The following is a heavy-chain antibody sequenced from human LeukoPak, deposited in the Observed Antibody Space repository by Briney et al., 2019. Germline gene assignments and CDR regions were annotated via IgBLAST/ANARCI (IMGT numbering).Heavy chain of an antibody. J-gene: IGHJ4*02. Sequence: SVNVSCQASRYTLPHYGISWVRQAPAQGLEWMGWISAYNGNTNYAQKLQGRVTMTTDTSTSTGYMELRSLRSDDTAVYYCARLQYSSGWKYYFDFWGQGTLVTVSS. D-gene: IGHD6-19*01. CDR3: ARLQYSSGWKYYFDF. CDR2: ISAYNGNT. CDR1: RYTLPHYG. V-gene: IGHV1-18*01.